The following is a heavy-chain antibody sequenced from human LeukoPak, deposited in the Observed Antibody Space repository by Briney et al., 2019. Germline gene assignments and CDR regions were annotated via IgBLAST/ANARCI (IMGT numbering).Heavy chain of an antibody. Sequence: GGSLRLSCAASGFTFSSYWMSWVRQAPGKGLEWVANIKKDGSEKYSVDSVKGRFTISRDNAKKSLYLQMNSLRADDTAVYYCARETYCSGGSCYKGNAFDIWGQGTMVTVSS. CDR2: IKKDGSEK. CDR1: GFTFSSYW. J-gene: IGHJ3*02. V-gene: IGHV3-7*01. D-gene: IGHD2-15*01. CDR3: ARETYCSGGSCYKGNAFDI.